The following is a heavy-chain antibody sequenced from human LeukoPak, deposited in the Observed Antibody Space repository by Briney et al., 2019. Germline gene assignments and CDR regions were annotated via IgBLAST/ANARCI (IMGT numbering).Heavy chain of an antibody. CDR1: GGTFSSYA. V-gene: IGHV1-69*06. J-gene: IGHJ4*02. CDR2: IIPIFGTA. D-gene: IGHD2-2*01. CDR3: ARLLCSSSSCYGYFDY. Sequence: GASVKVSCKASGGTFSSYAISWVRQAPGQGLEWMGGIIPIFGTANYAQKFQGRVTITADNSTSTAYMELRSLRSDDTAVYYCARLLCSSSSCYGYFDYWGQGTLVTVSS.